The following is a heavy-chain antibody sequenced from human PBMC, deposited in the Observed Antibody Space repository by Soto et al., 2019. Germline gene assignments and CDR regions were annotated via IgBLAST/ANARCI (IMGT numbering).Heavy chain of an antibody. CDR1: GGSISSYY. CDR2: FYYTGSI. D-gene: IGHD3-22*01. V-gene: IGHV4-59*12. J-gene: IGHJ4*02. CDR3: ARSMFYSDGINYSPFEY. Sequence: SETLSLTCTVSGGSISSYYWSWIRPPPGKGLEWIGYFYYTGSINYNPSLKSRVTIFIDASKNQFSLRLSSVTAADTAVYYCARSMFYSDGINYSPFEYWGQGTLVTVSS.